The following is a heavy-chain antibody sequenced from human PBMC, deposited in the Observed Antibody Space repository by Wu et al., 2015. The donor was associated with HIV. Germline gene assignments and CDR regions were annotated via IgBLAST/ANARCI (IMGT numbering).Heavy chain of an antibody. CDR3: ARDATPITTEFDF. J-gene: IGHJ4*02. CDR1: GYTFTNYY. Sequence: QLQLVQSGAEVKKPGASVKVSCGASGYTFTNYYIHWLRQAPGQGLEWMAWINPSGGATIYAEDFEGRVTVTRDTSSETVYMELSGLTSGDTAIYYCARDATPITTEFDFWGQGTLITVSS. D-gene: IGHD4-11*01. V-gene: IGHV1-2*02. CDR2: INPSGGAT.